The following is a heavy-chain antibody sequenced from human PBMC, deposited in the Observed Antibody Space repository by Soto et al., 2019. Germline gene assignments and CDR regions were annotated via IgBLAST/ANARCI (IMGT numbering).Heavy chain of an antibody. CDR1: GFTFSSYE. V-gene: IGHV3-48*03. CDR3: AKDKAGSTSFDY. D-gene: IGHD1-1*01. CDR2: ISSSGSTI. J-gene: IGHJ4*02. Sequence: VVSLRLSCAASGFTFSSYEMNWVRQAPGKGLEWVSYISSSGSTIYYADSVKGRFTISRDNAKNSLYLQMNTLRVEDTAVYYCAKDKAGSTSFDYWGRGTRVTVSS.